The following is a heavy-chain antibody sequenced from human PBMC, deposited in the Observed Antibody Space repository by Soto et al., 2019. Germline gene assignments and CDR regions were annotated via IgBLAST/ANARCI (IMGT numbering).Heavy chain of an antibody. CDR1: GGTFSSYA. J-gene: IGHJ3*02. V-gene: IGHV1-69*01. Sequence: QVQLVQSGAEVKKPGSSVKVSCKASGGTFSSYAISWVRQAPGQGLEWMGGIIPIFGTANYAQKFQGRVTITADESTSTAYMELSSLRSEDTAVYYCARATPGTASSGHTAVDIWGQGTMVTVSS. D-gene: IGHD3-22*01. CDR2: IIPIFGTA. CDR3: ARATPGTASSGHTAVDI.